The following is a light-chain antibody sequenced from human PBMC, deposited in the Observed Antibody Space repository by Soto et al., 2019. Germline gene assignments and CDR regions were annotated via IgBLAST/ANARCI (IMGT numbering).Light chain of an antibody. Sequence: QSALAQPRSVSGSPGQSVTISCSGTSSDVGGYNSVSWYQQFPGKAPKLMIYDVTKRPSGVPDRFSGSKSGNTASLTISGLQAEDEAGYYCCSYAASYTLVFGGGTKLTVL. V-gene: IGLV2-11*01. CDR2: DVT. CDR3: CSYAASYTLV. CDR1: SSDVGGYNS. J-gene: IGLJ2*01.